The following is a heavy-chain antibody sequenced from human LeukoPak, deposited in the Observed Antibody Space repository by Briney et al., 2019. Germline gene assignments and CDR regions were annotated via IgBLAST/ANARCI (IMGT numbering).Heavy chain of an antibody. CDR1: GFTFSSYA. CDR3: AKFYDILTGFTTFDY. D-gene: IGHD3-9*01. Sequence: GGSLRLSCAASGFTFSSYAMSWVRQAPGKGLEWVSAISGSGGSTYYADSVKGRFTISRDNSKNTLYLQMNSLRAEDTAVYYCAKFYDILTGFTTFDYWGQGTLVTASS. V-gene: IGHV3-23*01. CDR2: ISGSGGST. J-gene: IGHJ4*02.